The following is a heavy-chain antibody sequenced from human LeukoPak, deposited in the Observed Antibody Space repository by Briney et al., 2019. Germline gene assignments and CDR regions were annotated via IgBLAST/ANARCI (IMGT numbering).Heavy chain of an antibody. CDR2: VTAFNENT. Sequence: GASVKVSCKASGFALTTYNIVWLRQAPGQGLEWLGWVTAFNENTDYSRKVQGRVTMTRDTSISTAYMELSRLRSDDTAVYYCARDHCSSTSCYSHFDYWGQGTLVTVSS. J-gene: IGHJ4*02. CDR1: GFALTTYN. V-gene: IGHV1-18*01. D-gene: IGHD2-2*01. CDR3: ARDHCSSTSCYSHFDY.